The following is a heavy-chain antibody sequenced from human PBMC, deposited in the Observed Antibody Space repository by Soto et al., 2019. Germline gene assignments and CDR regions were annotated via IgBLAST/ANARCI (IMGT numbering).Heavy chain of an antibody. D-gene: IGHD6-13*01. Sequence: GGSLRLSCASPGFTFSSYGMHWVRQAPGKGLEWVAVIWYDGSNKYYADSVKGRFTISRDNSKNTLYLQMNSLRAEDTAVYYCARDRQQLVPTAFDPWGQGTLVTVSS. J-gene: IGHJ5*02. CDR1: GFTFSSYG. CDR3: ARDRQQLVPTAFDP. V-gene: IGHV3-33*01. CDR2: IWYDGSNK.